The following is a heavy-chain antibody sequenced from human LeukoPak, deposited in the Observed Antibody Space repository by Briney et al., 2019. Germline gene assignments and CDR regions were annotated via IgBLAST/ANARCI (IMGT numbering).Heavy chain of an antibody. CDR3: ARAPTMVRGYMDV. CDR2: ISSTGGTT. V-gene: IGHV3-23*01. CDR1: GITFSSYG. J-gene: IGHJ6*03. Sequence: PGGSLRLSCAASGITFSSYGMSWVRQAPGKGLEWVSSISSTGGTTYYADSVKGRFTISRDNSKNTLYLQMNSLRAEDTAVYYCARAPTMVRGYMDVWGKGTTVTISS. D-gene: IGHD3-10*01.